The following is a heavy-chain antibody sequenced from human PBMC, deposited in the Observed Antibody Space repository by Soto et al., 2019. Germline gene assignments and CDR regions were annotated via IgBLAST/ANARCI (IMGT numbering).Heavy chain of an antibody. CDR3: ARLYQHDYYYGMDF. CDR1: GGSISSSSHY. CDR2: IYYTVST. Sequence: PSETLSLTCTVSGGSISSSSHYWGWILHPPGRGLEWIGSIYYTVSTYYNPSLKSRVTISIDTSKNDFSLKVSSVTAADTAVYYCARLYQHDYYYGMDFRGLGTTVTSP. J-gene: IGHJ6*02. V-gene: IGHV4-39*02. D-gene: IGHD2-8*01.